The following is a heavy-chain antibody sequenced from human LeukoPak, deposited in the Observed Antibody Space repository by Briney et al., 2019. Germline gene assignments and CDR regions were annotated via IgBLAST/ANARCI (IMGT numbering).Heavy chain of an antibody. D-gene: IGHD6-19*01. CDR2: LYSDGRSL. J-gene: IGHJ4*02. CDR1: GFNYTGYW. CDR3: ARGRGLGELAVASFDS. Sequence: GGSLRLSCAGSGFNYTGYWMHWVRQAPGKGLEWISRLYSDGRSLTYADSVMGRFTISRDNAKNMLYLQMNSLRAEDTAVYYCARGRGLGELAVASFDSWGQGILVTVSS. V-gene: IGHV3-74*03.